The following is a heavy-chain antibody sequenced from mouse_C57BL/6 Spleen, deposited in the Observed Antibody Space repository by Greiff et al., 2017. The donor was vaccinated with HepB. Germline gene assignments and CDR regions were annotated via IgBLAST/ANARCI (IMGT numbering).Heavy chain of an antibody. CDR3: ARAPNYYGRGYFDY. D-gene: IGHD1-1*01. J-gene: IGHJ2*01. V-gene: IGHV5-4*01. CDR2: ISDGGSYT. CDR1: GFTFSSYA. Sequence: EVQVVESGGGLVKPGGSLKLSCAASGFTFSSYAMSWVRQTPEKRLEWVATISDGGSYTYYPDNVKGRFTISRDNAKNNLYLQMSHLKSEDTAMYYCARAPNYYGRGYFDYWGQGTTLTVSS.